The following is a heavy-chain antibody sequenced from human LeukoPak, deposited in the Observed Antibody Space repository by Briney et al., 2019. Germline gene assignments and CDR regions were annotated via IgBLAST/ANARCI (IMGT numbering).Heavy chain of an antibody. CDR3: AKDRSDYEIDY. J-gene: IGHJ4*02. CDR2: ISGSGGST. D-gene: IGHD4-17*01. V-gene: IGHV3-23*01. CDR1: GFTVSSNY. Sequence: GGSLRLSCAASGFTVSSNYMSWVRQAPGKGLEWVSAISGSGGSTYYADSVKGRFTISRGNSKNTLYLQMNSLRAEDTAVYYCAKDRSDYEIDYWGQGTLVTVSS.